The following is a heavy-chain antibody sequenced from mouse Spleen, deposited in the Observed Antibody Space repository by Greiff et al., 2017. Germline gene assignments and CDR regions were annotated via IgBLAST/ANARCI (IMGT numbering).Heavy chain of an antibody. CDR1: GFSLTSYG. J-gene: IGHJ4*01. Sequence: VKLVESGPGLVQPSQSLSITCTVSGFSLTSYGVHWVRQSPGKGLEWLGVIWSGGSTDYNAAFISRLSISKDNSKSQVFFKMNSLQADDTAIYYCASKRYRYDDEGYYYAMDYWGQGTSVTVSS. D-gene: IGHD2-14*01. V-gene: IGHV2-2*01. CDR2: IWSGGST. CDR3: ASKRYRYDDEGYYYAMDY.